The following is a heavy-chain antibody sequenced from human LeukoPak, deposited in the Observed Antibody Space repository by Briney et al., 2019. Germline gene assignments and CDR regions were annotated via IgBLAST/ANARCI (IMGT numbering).Heavy chain of an antibody. V-gene: IGHV4-4*02. D-gene: IGHD1-26*01. J-gene: IGHJ4*02. CDR1: GGSISNTNW. CDR3: SRESGAFCPFGY. Sequence: SGTLSLTCDVSGGSISNTNWWSWVSQPPGQGLEWIGEVSLAGQTNYNPSLNGRVTMSLDESSNQLSLKLTSVTAADTAIYYCSRESGAFCPFGYWGQGTLVILPS. CDR2: VSLAGQT.